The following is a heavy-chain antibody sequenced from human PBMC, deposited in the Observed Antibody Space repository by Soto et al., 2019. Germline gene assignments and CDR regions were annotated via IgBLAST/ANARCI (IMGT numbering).Heavy chain of an antibody. CDR3: GRALCCSVSSRGRFDP. CDR2: IKQDGSEK. D-gene: IGHD2-15*01. J-gene: IGHJ5*02. V-gene: IGHV3-7*01. Sequence: GGSLRLSCAASGFTFSTYWMSWVRQAPGKGLEWVANIKQDGSEKYYVDSVKGRFTITRDNTRNSQLQQMNSLRAEETAVYYCGRALCCSVSSRGRFDPWGQGTLVTVSS. CDR1: GFTFSTYW.